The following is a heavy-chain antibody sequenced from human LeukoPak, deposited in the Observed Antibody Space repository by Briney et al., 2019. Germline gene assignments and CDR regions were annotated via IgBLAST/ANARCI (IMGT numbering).Heavy chain of an antibody. CDR3: ARRYHSITIFGVVITSAIDY. J-gene: IGHJ4*02. D-gene: IGHD3-3*01. Sequence: DSVKVSCKVSGYTLTELSMHWVRQAPGKGLEWMGGFDPEDGETIYAQKFQGRVTMTEDTSTDTAYMELSSLRSEDTAVYYCARRYHSITIFGVVITSAIDYWGQGTLVTVSS. CDR2: FDPEDGET. V-gene: IGHV1-24*01. CDR1: GYTLTELS.